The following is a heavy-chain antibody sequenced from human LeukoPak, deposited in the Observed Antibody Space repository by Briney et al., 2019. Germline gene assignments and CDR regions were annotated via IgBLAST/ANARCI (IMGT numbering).Heavy chain of an antibody. Sequence: PGGSLRLSCAASGFTFNNFAMNWVRQAPGKGLEWVAVISYDGSNKYHADSVKGRFTISRDNSKNTLYLQMNSLRAEDTAVYYCVRAGYYFDYWGQGTLVTVSS. D-gene: IGHD3-10*01. CDR3: VRAGYYFDY. CDR2: ISYDGSNK. J-gene: IGHJ4*02. V-gene: IGHV3-30-3*01. CDR1: GFTFNNFA.